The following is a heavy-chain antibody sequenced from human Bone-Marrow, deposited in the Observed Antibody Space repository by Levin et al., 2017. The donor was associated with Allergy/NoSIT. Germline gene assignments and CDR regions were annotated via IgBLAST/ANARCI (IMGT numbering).Heavy chain of an antibody. CDR1: GYTFIANY. V-gene: IGHV1-2*02. Sequence: RGESLKISCKASGYTFIANYMHWVRQAPGQRLEWMGWINPNSGGTNYAQQFQGRVTMTRDTSISTAYMELSRLTSDDTAVYYCARAVVNLPFSLDSWGRGTLLTISS. J-gene: IGHJ4*02. CDR2: INPNSGGT. D-gene: IGHD2-21*01. CDR3: ARAVVNLPFSLDS.